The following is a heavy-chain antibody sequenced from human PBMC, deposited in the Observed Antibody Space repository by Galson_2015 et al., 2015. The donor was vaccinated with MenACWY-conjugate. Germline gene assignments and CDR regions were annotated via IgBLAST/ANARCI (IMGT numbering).Heavy chain of an antibody. Sequence: SLRLSCAASGFTFNNYWMSWVRQVPGKGPEWVANIKQDGSEKYYADSVRGRFTISRDNAKSSLFLQMNSLRVEDTAVYYCARDLGIYCSHNDCYSPYWGQGALVTVSS. J-gene: IGHJ4*02. CDR3: ARDLGIYCSHNDCYSPY. D-gene: IGHD2-15*01. CDR2: IKQDGSEK. V-gene: IGHV3-7*03. CDR1: GFTFNNYW.